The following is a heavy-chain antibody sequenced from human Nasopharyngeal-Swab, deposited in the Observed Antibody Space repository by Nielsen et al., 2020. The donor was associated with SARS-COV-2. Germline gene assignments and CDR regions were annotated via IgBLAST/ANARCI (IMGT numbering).Heavy chain of an antibody. D-gene: IGHD2-15*01. J-gene: IGHJ4*02. CDR1: GYTFTSYA. Sequence: ASVKVSCKASGYTFTSYAMHWVRQAPGQRLEWMGWINAGNGNTKYSQKFQGRVTITRDTSASTAYMELSSLRSEDTAVYYCARGRRGYCSGGSCGGDWYFDYWGQGTPVTVSS. V-gene: IGHV1-3*01. CDR2: INAGNGNT. CDR3: ARGRRGYCSGGSCGGDWYFDY.